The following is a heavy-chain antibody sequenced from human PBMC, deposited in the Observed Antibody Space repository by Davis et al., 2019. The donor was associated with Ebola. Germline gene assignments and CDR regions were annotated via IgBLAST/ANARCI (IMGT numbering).Heavy chain of an antibody. Sequence: AASVKVSCKASGYTFTSYGISWVRQAPGQGLERMGWISAYNGNTNYAQKLQGRVTMTTDTSTSTAYMELRSLRSDDTAVYYCARGGITMMVVPRNYYYGMDGWGQGTTVTVSS. V-gene: IGHV1-18*01. CDR1: GYTFTSYG. CDR2: ISAYNGNT. CDR3: ARGGITMMVVPRNYYYGMDG. J-gene: IGHJ6*02. D-gene: IGHD3-22*01.